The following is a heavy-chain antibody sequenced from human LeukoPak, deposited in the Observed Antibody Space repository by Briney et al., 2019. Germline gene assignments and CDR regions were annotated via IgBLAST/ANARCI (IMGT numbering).Heavy chain of an antibody. D-gene: IGHD3-9*01. CDR3: AGGSGYLITS. CDR1: GFTFGSYW. J-gene: IGHJ5*02. V-gene: IGHV3-7*01. Sequence: GGSLRLSCAASGFTFGSYWTNWVRQAPGKGLEWLAIIKQDGSEKHYKGSVEGRFTISRDNAKNSLHLQMNSLRAEDTAVYYCAGGSGYLITSWGQGTLVTVSS. CDR2: IKQDGSEK.